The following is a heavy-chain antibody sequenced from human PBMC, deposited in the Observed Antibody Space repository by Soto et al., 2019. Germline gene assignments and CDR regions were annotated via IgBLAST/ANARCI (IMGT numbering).Heavy chain of an antibody. CDR3: ARGNSYGYPGWFDP. D-gene: IGHD5-18*01. J-gene: IGHJ5*02. CDR2: IYYSGST. Sequence: PSETLSLTCTVSGGSISSYYWSWIRQPPGKGLEWIGYIYYSGSTNYNPSLKSRVTISVDTSKNQFSLKLSSVTAADTAVYYCARGNSYGYPGWFDPWGQGTLVTVSS. V-gene: IGHV4-59*01. CDR1: GGSISSYY.